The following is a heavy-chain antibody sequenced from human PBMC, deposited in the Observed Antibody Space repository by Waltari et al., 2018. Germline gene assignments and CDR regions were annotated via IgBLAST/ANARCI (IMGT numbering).Heavy chain of an antibody. D-gene: IGHD3-9*01. CDR3: ARDPSPSYDILTSDYYYYGMDV. Sequence: QVQLVQSGAEVKKPGASVKVSCKASGYTFTGYYMHWVRQAPGQGPEWMGWINPNSGGTNYAQKFQGRVTMTRDTSISTAYMELSRLRSDDTAVYYCARDPSPSYDILTSDYYYYGMDVWGQGTTVTVSS. V-gene: IGHV1-2*02. J-gene: IGHJ6*02. CDR2: INPNSGGT. CDR1: GYTFTGYY.